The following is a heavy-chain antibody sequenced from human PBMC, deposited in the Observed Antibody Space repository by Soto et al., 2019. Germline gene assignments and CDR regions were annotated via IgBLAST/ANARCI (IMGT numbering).Heavy chain of an antibody. CDR3: ARGGSWAYYYYYGMDV. CDR2: INHSGST. V-gene: IGHV4-34*01. J-gene: IGHJ6*02. D-gene: IGHD6-13*01. Sequence: SETLSLTCAVYGGSFSGYYWSWIRQPPGKGLEWIGEINHSGSTNYNPSLKSRVTISVDTSKNQFSLKLSSVTAADTAVYYCARGGSWAYYYYYGMDVWGQGTTVTVSS. CDR1: GGSFSGYY.